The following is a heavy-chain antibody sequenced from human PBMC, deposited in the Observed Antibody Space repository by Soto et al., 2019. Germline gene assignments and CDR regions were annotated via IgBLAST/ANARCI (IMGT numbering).Heavy chain of an antibody. J-gene: IGHJ4*02. V-gene: IGHV4-34*01. CDR1: GESFSGYY. Sequence: QVQLQQWGAGLLKPSETLSLTCAVYGESFSGYYWSWIRQPPGKGLEWIGEINHSGSTNYNPSLKSRVNVSVDTSKNQFSLKLSSVTAADTAVYYCAGNIVATISAFDYWGQGTLVTVSS. CDR2: INHSGST. CDR3: AGNIVATISAFDY. D-gene: IGHD5-12*01.